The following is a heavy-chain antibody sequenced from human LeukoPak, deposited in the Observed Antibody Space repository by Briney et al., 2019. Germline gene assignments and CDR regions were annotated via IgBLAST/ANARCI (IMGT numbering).Heavy chain of an antibody. CDR3: ARSQYDILTGSPYGMDV. CDR2: INPNSGGT. CDR1: GYTFTGYY. J-gene: IGHJ6*02. D-gene: IGHD3-9*01. V-gene: IGHV1-2*02. Sequence: ASLKVSCKASGYTFTGYYMHWVRQAPGQGLEWMGWINPNSGGTNYAQKFQGRVTMTRDTSISTAYMELSRLRSDDTAVYYCARSQYDILTGSPYGMDVWGQGTTVTVSS.